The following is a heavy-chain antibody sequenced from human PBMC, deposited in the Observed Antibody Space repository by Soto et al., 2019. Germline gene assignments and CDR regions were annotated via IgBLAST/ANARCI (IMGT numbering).Heavy chain of an antibody. CDR1: GFTFGDYA. CDR2: ISGGGGST. J-gene: IGHJ4*02. V-gene: IGHV3-23*01. CDR3: AKPSSSSRTSFDY. Sequence: GGSLRLSCTASGFTFGDYAMSWVRQAPAKGLEWVSTISGGGGSTYYANSVKGRFTISRDNSKNTLYLQMNSLRAEDTAVYYCAKPSSSSRTSFDYWGQGTLVTVSS. D-gene: IGHD6-6*01.